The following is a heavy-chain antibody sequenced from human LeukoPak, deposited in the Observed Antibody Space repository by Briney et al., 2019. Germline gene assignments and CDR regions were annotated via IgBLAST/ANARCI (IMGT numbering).Heavy chain of an antibody. CDR3: ARAEHYDFNWFDP. CDR2: IKPKSGGT. J-gene: IGHJ5*02. D-gene: IGHD2/OR15-2a*01. Sequence: ASVKVSCKASGYTFTGYYIHWVRQAPGQGLEWMGWIKPKSGGTNYAQKFQGRVTMTRDTSISTAYMEPSRLTSDDTAVYYCARAEHYDFNWFDPWGQGTLVTVSS. V-gene: IGHV1-2*02. CDR1: GYTFTGYY.